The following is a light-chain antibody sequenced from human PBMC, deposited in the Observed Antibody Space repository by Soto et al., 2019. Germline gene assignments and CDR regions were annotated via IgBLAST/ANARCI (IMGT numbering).Light chain of an antibody. Sequence: QSALTQPASVSGSPGQSITISCTGTSSDVGVYNYVSWYQQHPCKVPKLMIYDVSNRPSGVSNRFSGSKSGNTASLTISGLQAEDEADYYCSSYTSSSTPYVFGTGTKVTVL. CDR3: SSYTSSSTPYV. CDR2: DVS. J-gene: IGLJ1*01. V-gene: IGLV2-14*01. CDR1: SSDVGVYNY.